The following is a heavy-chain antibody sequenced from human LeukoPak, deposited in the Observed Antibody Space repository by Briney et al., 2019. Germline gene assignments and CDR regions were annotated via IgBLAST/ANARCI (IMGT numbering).Heavy chain of an antibody. CDR2: ISGSGGST. CDR3: AEGGIFDSSSWYWIDP. D-gene: IGHD6-13*01. J-gene: IGHJ5*02. CDR1: GFTFSSYA. Sequence: GGSLRLSCAASGFTFSSYAMSWVRQAPGKGLEWVSAISGSGGSTYYADSVKGRFTISRDNSKNTLYLQMNSLRAEDTAVYYCAEGGIFDSSSWYWIDPWGQGTLVTVSS. V-gene: IGHV3-23*01.